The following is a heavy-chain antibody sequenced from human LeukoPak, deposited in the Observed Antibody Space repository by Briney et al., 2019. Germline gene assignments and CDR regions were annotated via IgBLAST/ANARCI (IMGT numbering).Heavy chain of an antibody. D-gene: IGHD3-22*01. CDR3: ARQRPSTYYYDSSGYSVIDY. J-gene: IGHJ4*02. CDR1: GGSISSSSYY. Sequence: SETLSLTCTVSGGSISSSSYYWGWIRQPPGKGLEWIGSIHYSGSTYYNPSLKSRVTISVDTSKNQFSLKLSSVTAADTAVYYCARQRPSTYYYDSSGYSVIDYWGQGTLVTVSS. CDR2: IHYSGST. V-gene: IGHV4-39*01.